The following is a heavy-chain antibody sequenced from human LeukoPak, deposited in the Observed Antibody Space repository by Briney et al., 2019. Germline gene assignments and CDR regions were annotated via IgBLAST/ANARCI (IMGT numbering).Heavy chain of an antibody. CDR1: GASLRGSY. J-gene: IGHJ2*01. Sequence: SETLSLTCAVQGASLRGSYWSWIRQPPGKGLQWIGQIDHSGSTHSIPSLKSRVTISLDTPQSQVSLKVNSVTAADTAVYFCARGGNGWYFDLWGRGTLVTVSS. CDR3: ARGGNGWYFDL. V-gene: IGHV4-34*01. CDR2: IDHSGST. D-gene: IGHD1-14*01.